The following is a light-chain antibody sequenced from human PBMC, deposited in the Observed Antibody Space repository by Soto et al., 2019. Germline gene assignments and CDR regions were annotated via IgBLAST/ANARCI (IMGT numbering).Light chain of an antibody. J-gene: IGKJ2*01. CDR3: QHYDGSPRT. CDR2: GVF. Sequence: ETVLTQSPGTVSLYPGERATLSCTTSQSVRSNYLAWYQQKPGQAPRLVVYGVFNSATGIPDRFSGSGSGPDFTLTISGLEPEDSAVYYCQHYDGSPRTFGQGTKLEI. CDR1: QSVRSNY. V-gene: IGKV3-20*01.